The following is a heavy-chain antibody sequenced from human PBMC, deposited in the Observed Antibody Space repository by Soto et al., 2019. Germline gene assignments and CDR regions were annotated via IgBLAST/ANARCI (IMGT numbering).Heavy chain of an antibody. CDR3: AHRSRDIVVVPAATATNYYYYYMDV. CDR1: RFSLSTTGVG. Sequence: QITLKESRPTLVKPTQTLTLTCTFSRFSLSTTGVGVGWIRQPPGKALKWLALIYWDDDKRYSPSLKSRLTITKDTSKNQVVLTMTNMDPVDTATYYWAHRSRDIVVVPAATATNYYYYYMDVWGKGTTVTVSS. D-gene: IGHD2-2*01. CDR2: IYWDDDK. V-gene: IGHV2-5*02. J-gene: IGHJ6*03.